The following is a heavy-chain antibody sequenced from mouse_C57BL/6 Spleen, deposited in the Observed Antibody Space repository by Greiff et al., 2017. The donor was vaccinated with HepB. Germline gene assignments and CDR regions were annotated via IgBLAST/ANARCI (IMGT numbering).Heavy chain of an antibody. CDR3: ARSGDYDHLAY. Sequence: QVQLQQSGAELVKPGASVKLSCKASGYTFTSYWMHWVKQRPGQGLEWIGMIHPNSGSTNYNEKFKSKATLTVDKSSSTAYMQLSSLTSEDSAVYYCARSGDYDHLAYWGQGTLVTVSA. D-gene: IGHD2-4*01. V-gene: IGHV1-64*01. J-gene: IGHJ3*01. CDR2: IHPNSGST. CDR1: GYTFTSYW.